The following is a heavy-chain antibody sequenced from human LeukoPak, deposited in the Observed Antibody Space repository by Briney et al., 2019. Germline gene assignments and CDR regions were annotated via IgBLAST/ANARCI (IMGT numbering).Heavy chain of an antibody. CDR1: GGSLSGYY. V-gene: IGHV4-34*01. CDR2: INHSGST. D-gene: IGHD3-22*01. CDR3: ARGNSDPHYYDSSGQLAPD. Sequence: PSETLSLTCAVYGGSLSGYYWSWIRQPPGKGLEWIGEINHSGSTNYNPSLKSRVTISVDTSKNQFSLKPSSVTAADTAVYYCARGNSDPHYYDSSGQLAPDWGQGTLVTVSS. J-gene: IGHJ4*02.